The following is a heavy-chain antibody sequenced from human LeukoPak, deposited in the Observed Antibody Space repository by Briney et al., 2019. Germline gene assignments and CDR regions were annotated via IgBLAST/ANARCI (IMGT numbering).Heavy chain of an antibody. V-gene: IGHV4-4*07. CDR3: ATTLWIGEGFQH. CDR2: IYAITGNT. J-gene: IGHJ1*01. Sequence: SETLSLTCTVSGGPLSHHYWSWIRQPAGKGLEWLGQIYAITGNTNYNPSLNRRITMSIDTSRNQISLTLSSVTAADTAIYYCATTLWIGEGFQHWGQGTLLTVSS. CDR1: GGPLSHHY. D-gene: IGHD3-10*01.